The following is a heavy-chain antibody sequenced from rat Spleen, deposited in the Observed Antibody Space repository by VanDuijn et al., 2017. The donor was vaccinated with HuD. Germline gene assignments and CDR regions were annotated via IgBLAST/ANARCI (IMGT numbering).Heavy chain of an antibody. CDR2: ISTGGGTT. V-gene: IGHV5-25*01. D-gene: IGHD1-11*01. CDR1: GFTFSNYY. Sequence: EVQLVESGGGQVQPGRSLKLSCVASGFTFSNYYMAWVRQAPTKGLEWVASISTGGGTTYYRDSVKGRFTISRDTAQNILYLQMDSLGSEDTATYYCARRHYGYTDYFDYWGQGVMVTVSS. CDR3: ARRHYGYTDYFDY. J-gene: IGHJ2*01.